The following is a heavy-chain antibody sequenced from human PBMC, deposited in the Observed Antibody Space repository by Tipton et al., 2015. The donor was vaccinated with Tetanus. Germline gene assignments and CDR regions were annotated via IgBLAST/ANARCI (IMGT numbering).Heavy chain of an antibody. CDR2: ISAYNGNK. V-gene: IGHV1-18*01. CDR1: GYSFSTYG. D-gene: IGHD1-14*01. J-gene: IGHJ4*02. CDR3: ARAPNRISRAYDY. Sequence: QVQLVQSGAEVKQPGASVKVSCKASGYSFSTYGISWVRQAPGQGFEWMGWISAYNGNKKYAEKFQDRVTMTTERSTSTAYMELRSLRSEDTAVYYCARAPNRISRAYDYWGQGTQITVSS.